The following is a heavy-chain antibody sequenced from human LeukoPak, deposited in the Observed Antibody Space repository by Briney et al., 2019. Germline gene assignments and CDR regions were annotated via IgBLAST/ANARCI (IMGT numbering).Heavy chain of an antibody. CDR1: GGSISNYY. CDR3: AKNGQSGFSFDP. CDR2: IYYSEYT. J-gene: IGHJ5*02. Sequence: SETLSLTCTVSGGSISNYYWSWIRQPPGKRLEWIGHIYYSEYTDYNPSLESRVTISVDTSKNQFSLKLTSVTAADTAVYYCAKNGQSGFSFDPWGQGTLVTVSS. V-gene: IGHV4-59*01. D-gene: IGHD1-26*01.